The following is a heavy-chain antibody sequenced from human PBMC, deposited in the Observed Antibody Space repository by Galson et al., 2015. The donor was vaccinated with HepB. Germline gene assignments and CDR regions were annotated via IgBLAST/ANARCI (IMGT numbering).Heavy chain of an antibody. CDR2: TYYRSTWHY. J-gene: IGHJ3*02. CDR3: ARGFRNAFDI. Sequence: CAISGDSVSSSGVGWDRIRQSPSRGLEWLGATYYRSTWHYDYAVSVKSRISLIPDTDNNQFPLQLRPVTPEDTAVYYCARGFRNAFDICGQGTVVTVSS. CDR1: GDSVSSSGVG. V-gene: IGHV6-1*01.